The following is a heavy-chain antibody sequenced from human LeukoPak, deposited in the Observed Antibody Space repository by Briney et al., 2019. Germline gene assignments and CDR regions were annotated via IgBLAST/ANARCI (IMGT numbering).Heavy chain of an antibody. J-gene: IGHJ4*02. V-gene: IGHV3-53*01. CDR1: GFSVSSDY. CDR3: ARAAWDY. Sequence: GGSLRLSCAASGFSVSSDYMSWVRQAPGKGLEWVSVIYSDKKTYYADSVKGRFTISRDNSKNTVYLQMNSLRAEDTAVYYCARAAWDYWGQGTLVTVSS. D-gene: IGHD6-25*01. CDR2: IYSDKKT.